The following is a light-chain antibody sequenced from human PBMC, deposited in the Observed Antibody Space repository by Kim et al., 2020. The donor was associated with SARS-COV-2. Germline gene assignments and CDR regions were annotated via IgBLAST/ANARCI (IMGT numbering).Light chain of an antibody. CDR2: DAS. J-gene: IGKJ3*01. CDR3: QQRSNWPPLFT. Sequence: PGKRATHTGRASQSVGSDLAWYQQEPGQAPRLSIYDASNRATGIPARFSGSGSGTDFTLTISSLEPEDFAVYCCQQRSNWPPLFTFGPGTKVDIK. V-gene: IGKV3-11*01. CDR1: QSVGSD.